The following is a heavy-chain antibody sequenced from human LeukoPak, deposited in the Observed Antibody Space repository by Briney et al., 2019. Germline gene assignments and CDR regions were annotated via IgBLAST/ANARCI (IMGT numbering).Heavy chain of an antibody. Sequence: PSETLSLTCTVSGGSVSNSSYYWGWIRQPPGKGLEWIGSIYYSGTTYYNPSLKSRVTISVDTSKNQFSLKLNSVTAADTAVYYCARIYSCYDYDIRGHCDNWFDPWGLGTLVTVSS. CDR3: ARIYSCYDYDIRGHCDNWFDP. J-gene: IGHJ5*02. CDR1: GGSVSNSSYY. D-gene: IGHD3-22*01. V-gene: IGHV4-39*01. CDR2: IYYSGTT.